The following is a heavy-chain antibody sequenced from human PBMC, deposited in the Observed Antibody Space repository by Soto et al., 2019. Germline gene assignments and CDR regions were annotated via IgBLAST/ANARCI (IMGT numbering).Heavy chain of an antibody. CDR2: ISSSSSYI. D-gene: IGHD3-10*01. Sequence: GGSLRLSCAASGFTFSSYSMNWVRQAPGKGLEWVSSISSSSSYIYYADSVKGRFTISRDNAKNSLYLQMNSLRAEDMAVYYCARDMVRVPGVFDYWGQGTLVTVSS. V-gene: IGHV3-21*01. J-gene: IGHJ4*02. CDR1: GFTFSSYS. CDR3: ARDMVRVPGVFDY.